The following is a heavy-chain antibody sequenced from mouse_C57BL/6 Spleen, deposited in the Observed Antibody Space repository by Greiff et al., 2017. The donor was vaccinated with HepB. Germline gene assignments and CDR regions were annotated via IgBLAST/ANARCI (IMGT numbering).Heavy chain of an antibody. V-gene: IGHV1-82*01. J-gene: IGHJ3*01. D-gene: IGHD3-2*02. CDR1: GYAFSSSW. CDR3: AIPQTAQATFAWFAY. Sequence: QVQLQQSGPELVKPGASVKISCKASGYAFSSSWMNWVKQRPGKGLEWIGRIYPGDGDTNYNGKFKGKATLTADKSSSTAYVQLSSLTSEDSAVYFCAIPQTAQATFAWFAYWGQGTLVTVSA. CDR2: IYPGDGDT.